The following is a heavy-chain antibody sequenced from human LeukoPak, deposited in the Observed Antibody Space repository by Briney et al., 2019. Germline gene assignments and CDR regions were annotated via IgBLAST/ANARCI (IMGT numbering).Heavy chain of an antibody. J-gene: IGHJ4*02. Sequence: GGSLRLSCAASGFTFSSSWMSWVRQAPGNGLEWVANINQDGSVKHSVDSVKGRFTISRDNAKNSLFLEMNSLRAEDTAVYFCASGHVFDYWGQGTLVTVSS. CDR1: GFTFSSSW. CDR2: INQDGSVK. CDR3: ASGHVFDY. V-gene: IGHV3-7*01.